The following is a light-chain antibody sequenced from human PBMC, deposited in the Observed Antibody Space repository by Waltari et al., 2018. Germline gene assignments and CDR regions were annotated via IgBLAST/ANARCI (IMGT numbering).Light chain of an antibody. Sequence: DIVLTQSPATLPLSPGQRATPPCRASQSVSSYLAWYQQKPGQAPRLLIYDASNRATGIPARFSGSGSGTDFTLTISSLEPEDFAVYYCQQRSNWPPEVTFGGGTKVEIK. V-gene: IGKV3-11*01. J-gene: IGKJ4*01. CDR2: DAS. CDR1: QSVSSY. CDR3: QQRSNWPPEVT.